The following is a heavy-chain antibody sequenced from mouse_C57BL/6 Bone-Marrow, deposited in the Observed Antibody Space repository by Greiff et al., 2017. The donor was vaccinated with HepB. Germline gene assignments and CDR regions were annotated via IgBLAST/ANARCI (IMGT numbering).Heavy chain of an antibody. J-gene: IGHJ4*01. V-gene: IGHV5-12*01. CDR2: ISNGGGST. CDR1: GFTFSDYY. CDR3: ARQGPFYYYAMDY. Sequence: EVQRVESGGGLVQPGGSLKLSCAASGFTFSDYYMYWVRQTPEKRLEWVAYISNGGGSTYYPDTVKGRFTISRDNAKNTLYLQMSRLKSEDTAMYYCARQGPFYYYAMDYWGQGTSVTVSS.